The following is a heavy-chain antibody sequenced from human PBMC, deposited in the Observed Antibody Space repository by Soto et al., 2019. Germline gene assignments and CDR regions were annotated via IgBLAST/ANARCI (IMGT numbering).Heavy chain of an antibody. V-gene: IGHV4-39*01. J-gene: IGHJ4*02. CDR1: GGSISSSSYY. Sequence: SETLSLTCTVSGGSISSSSYYWGWIRQPPGKGLEWIGSIYYSGSTYYNPSLKSRVTISVDTSKNQFSLKLSSVTAADTAVYYCARHAVVNFDYWGQGTLVTVS. CDR3: ARHAVVNFDY. CDR2: IYYSGST. D-gene: IGHD3-22*01.